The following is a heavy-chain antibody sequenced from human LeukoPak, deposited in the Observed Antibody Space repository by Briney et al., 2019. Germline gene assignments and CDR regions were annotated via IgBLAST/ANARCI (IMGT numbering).Heavy chain of an antibody. J-gene: IGHJ6*03. D-gene: IGHD1-7*01. Sequence: PGGTLRLPCAASGFTFNNYGMSWVRQAPGKGLEWVSTISAGGGSTYYADSVKGRFTVSRDNSKNTLYLQMNSLRAEDTAVYYCAKRRGLELLYYYYMDVWGKGTTVTVSS. CDR3: AKRRGLELLYYYYMDV. CDR1: GFTFNNYG. V-gene: IGHV3-23*01. CDR2: ISAGGGST.